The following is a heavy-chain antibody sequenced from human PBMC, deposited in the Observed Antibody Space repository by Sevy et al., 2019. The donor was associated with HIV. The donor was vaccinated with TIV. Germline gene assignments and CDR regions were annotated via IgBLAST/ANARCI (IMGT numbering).Heavy chain of an antibody. V-gene: IGHV3-53*01. Sequence: GGSLRLSCTASGFTLSDYYMTWVRQAPGKGLEWVSVIFSGGSTYYADSVKGRFTISRDNSRNTLSLQMNSLRAEDTAVYYCARGMILEGSWCGMDVWGQGTTVTVSS. D-gene: IGHD3-3*01. CDR1: GFTLSDYY. CDR2: IFSGGST. CDR3: ARGMILEGSWCGMDV. J-gene: IGHJ6*02.